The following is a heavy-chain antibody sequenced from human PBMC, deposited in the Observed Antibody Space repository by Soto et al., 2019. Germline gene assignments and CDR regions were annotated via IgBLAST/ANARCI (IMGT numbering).Heavy chain of an antibody. CDR1: GYSLSDLS. J-gene: IGHJ4*02. CDR2: LDAEDGET. CDR3: ATLPRTIERTPAAIWSFDS. D-gene: IGHD2-2*01. V-gene: IGHV1-24*01. Sequence: ASVKVSCKVSGYSLSDLSIHWVRQAPGKGREWMGGLDAEDGETIYAQKLQGRGTMTEDTSTDTAYMELSSLTSEDTAMYYCATLPRTIERTPAAIWSFDSWGQGXLVTVPS.